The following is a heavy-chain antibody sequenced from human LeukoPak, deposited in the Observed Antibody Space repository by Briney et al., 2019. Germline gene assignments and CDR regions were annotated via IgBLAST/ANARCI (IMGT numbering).Heavy chain of an antibody. CDR3: ARDAGIAVAGFDY. J-gene: IGHJ4*02. D-gene: IGHD6-19*01. CDR2: INHSGST. CDR1: GGSFSGYY. Sequence: PSETLSLTCAVYGGSFSGYYWSWIRQPPGKGLEWIGEINHSGSTNYNPSLKSRVTISVDTSKNQFSLKLSSVTAADTAVYYCARDAGIAVAGFDYWGQGTLVTVSS. V-gene: IGHV4-34*01.